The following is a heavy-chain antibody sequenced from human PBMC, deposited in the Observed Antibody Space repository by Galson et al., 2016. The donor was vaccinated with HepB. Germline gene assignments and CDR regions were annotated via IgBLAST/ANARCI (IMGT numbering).Heavy chain of an antibody. CDR2: ISSDGNDQ. D-gene: IGHD3-10*01. V-gene: IGHV3-30*03. CDR3: AGVRFYGSGRRYFYGLDV. J-gene: IGHJ6*02. CDR1: GFTFNSYW. Sequence: SLRLSCAASGFTFNSYWMSWVRQAPGKGLEWVAVISSDGNDQYYADSVKGRFTVARDNSKNTLFLQMNNVTTEDTAVFYCAGVRFYGSGRRYFYGLDVWGQGTTVTVS.